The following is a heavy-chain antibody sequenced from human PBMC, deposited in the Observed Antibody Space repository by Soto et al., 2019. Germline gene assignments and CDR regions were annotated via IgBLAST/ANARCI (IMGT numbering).Heavy chain of an antibody. CDR1: GFTFSSHA. D-gene: IGHD1-26*01. V-gene: IGHV3-30-3*01. CDR3: ARDDEGGSDCDLGY. Sequence: QVQLVESGGGVVQPGRSLRLSCSVSGFTFSSHAMHWVRQAPGKGLEWVALISSDGSNKYYADSVKGRFTTSRDNSKNTMYLQMNSLRVEETAVYYCARDDEGGSDCDLGYWGQGALVTVSS. CDR2: ISSDGSNK. J-gene: IGHJ4*02.